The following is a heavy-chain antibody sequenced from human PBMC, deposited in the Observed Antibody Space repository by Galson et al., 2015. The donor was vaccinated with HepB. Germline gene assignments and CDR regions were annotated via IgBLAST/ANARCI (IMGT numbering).Heavy chain of an antibody. CDR3: ARGGNVVTPESRIFDH. Sequence: SVKVSCKASGYSFISYGITWVRQAPGQGLEWMGWISAYNGNRNYAQEVQGRVTMTTDTSTSTAYMELRSLTSEDTAVYYCARGGNVVTPESRIFDHWGQGALVTVSS. CDR2: ISAYNGNR. V-gene: IGHV1-18*01. CDR1: GYSFISYG. D-gene: IGHD2-15*01. J-gene: IGHJ4*02.